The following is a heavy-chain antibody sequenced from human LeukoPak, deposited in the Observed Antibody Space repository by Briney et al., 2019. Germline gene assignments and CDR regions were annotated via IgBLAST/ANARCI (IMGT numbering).Heavy chain of an antibody. CDR1: GFTFSTVA. Sequence: PGGSLGLSCAASGFTFSTVAMSWVRQAPGKGLEWVSAISGSGGSTYYADSVKGRFTISRDNSKNTLYLQMNSLRAEDTAVYYCAKRTYCGGDCYDYWGQGTLVTVSS. V-gene: IGHV3-23*01. D-gene: IGHD2-21*01. CDR3: AKRTYCGGDCYDY. CDR2: ISGSGGST. J-gene: IGHJ4*02.